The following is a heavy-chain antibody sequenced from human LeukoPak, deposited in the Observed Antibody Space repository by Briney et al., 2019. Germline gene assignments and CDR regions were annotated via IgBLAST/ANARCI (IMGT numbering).Heavy chain of an antibody. Sequence: GGSLRLSCAASGFTFSSYSMNWVRQAPGKGLEWVSSISSSTSYIFYADSVKGRFTISRDNGKNSLYLQMNSLRVEDTAVYYCAGGIAAPGTRPGDYWGQGTLVTVSS. V-gene: IGHV3-21*01. CDR1: GFTFSSYS. CDR3: AGGIAAPGTRPGDY. J-gene: IGHJ4*02. CDR2: ISSSTSYI. D-gene: IGHD6-13*01.